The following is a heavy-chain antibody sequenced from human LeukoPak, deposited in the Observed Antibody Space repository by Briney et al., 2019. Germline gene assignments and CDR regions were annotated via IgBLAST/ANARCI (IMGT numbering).Heavy chain of an antibody. V-gene: IGHV1-18*01. CDR2: ISAYNGNT. D-gene: IGHD5-24*01. CDR3: ARATVGGYNQAYFDY. CDR1: GYTFTSYG. Sequence: ASVKVSCKASGYTFTSYGISWVRQAPGQGLEWMGWISAYNGNTNYAQKLQGRVTMTTDTSTNTAYMELRSLRSDDTAVYYCARATVGGYNQAYFDYWGQGTLVTVSS. J-gene: IGHJ4*02.